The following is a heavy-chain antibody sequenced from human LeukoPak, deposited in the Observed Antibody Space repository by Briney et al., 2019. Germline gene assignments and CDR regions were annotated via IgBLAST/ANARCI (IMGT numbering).Heavy chain of an antibody. CDR2: INYRGNT. CDR1: GGSISSSSYY. J-gene: IGHJ4*02. D-gene: IGHD4-17*01. CDR3: ARHQNYGFDY. V-gene: IGHV4-39*01. Sequence: SETLSLTCTVSGGSISSSSYYWGWIRQPPGKGLDWIGIINYRGNTYYNPSLKSRVTISVDTSKNQFSLKLSSVTAADTAVYYCARHQNYGFDYWGQGTLVTVSS.